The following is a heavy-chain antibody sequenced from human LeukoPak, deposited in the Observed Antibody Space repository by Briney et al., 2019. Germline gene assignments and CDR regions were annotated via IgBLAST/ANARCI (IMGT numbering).Heavy chain of an antibody. CDR1: GFTFSSYG. D-gene: IGHD6-13*01. CDR3: AGAAAGLNYFDY. V-gene: IGHV3-33*01. CDR2: IWYDGSNK. J-gene: IGHJ4*02. Sequence: GGCLRLSCAASGFTFSSYGMHWVRPAPGEGLGWVAVIWYDGSNKYYADSVKGRLTISRDNSKNTLYLQMNSLRAEDTAVYYCAGAAAGLNYFDYWGQGTLVTVSS.